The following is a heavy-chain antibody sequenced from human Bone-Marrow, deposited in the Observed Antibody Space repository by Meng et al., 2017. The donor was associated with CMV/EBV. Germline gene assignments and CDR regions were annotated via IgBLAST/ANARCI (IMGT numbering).Heavy chain of an antibody. V-gene: IGHV3-9*01. CDR3: VKDRNYGVYLGSDY. D-gene: IGHD4-17*01. Sequence: SLKISCAASGFTFRTYAMSWVRQAPGKGLEWVSGVTWNSGNIGYADSVKGRFTISRDNAKNSLYLQMDNLISEDTALYYCVKDRNYGVYLGSDYWGQGTLVTVSS. CDR1: GFTFRTYA. CDR2: VTWNSGNI. J-gene: IGHJ4*02.